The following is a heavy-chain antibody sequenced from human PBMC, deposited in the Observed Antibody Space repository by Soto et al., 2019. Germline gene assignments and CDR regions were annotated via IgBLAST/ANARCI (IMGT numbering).Heavy chain of an antibody. V-gene: IGHV3-53*01. J-gene: IGHJ6*02. D-gene: IGHD2-15*01. Sequence: PGGSLRLSCAASGFSVSSNYLGWVRQAPGKGLEWVSVFYTDGSRYYADSVKGRCTMSRDTSKNTLNLQMDSLSAEDTAVYYCTREDYSGSKMHGMDVWGQGTTVTVS. CDR3: TREDYSGSKMHGMDV. CDR2: FYTDGSR. CDR1: GFSVSSNY.